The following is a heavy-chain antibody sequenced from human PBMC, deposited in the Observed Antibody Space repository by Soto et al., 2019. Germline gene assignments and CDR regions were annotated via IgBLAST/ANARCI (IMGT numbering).Heavy chain of an antibody. Sequence: SETLSLTCTVSGGSISSYYWSWIRQPPGKGLEWIGYIYYSGSTNYNPSLKSRVTISVDTSKNQFSLMLSSVTAADTAVYYCARQEHLLLYPYYYYMDVWGKGTTVTVSS. CDR2: IYYSGST. CDR1: GGSISSYY. V-gene: IGHV4-59*08. J-gene: IGHJ6*03. CDR3: ARQEHLLLYPYYYYMDV. D-gene: IGHD2-2*02.